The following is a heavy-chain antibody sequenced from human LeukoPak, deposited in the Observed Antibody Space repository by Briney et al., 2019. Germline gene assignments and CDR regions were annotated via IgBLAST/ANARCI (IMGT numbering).Heavy chain of an antibody. Sequence: PGGSLRLSCAASGFTFSSYAMSWVRQAPGKGLEWVSAISGSGGSTYYADSVKGRFTISRDNSKNTLYLQMNSLRAEDTAVYYCAKDELRSPFRVRGVIITGNWFDPWGQGTLVTVSS. V-gene: IGHV3-23*01. CDR2: ISGSGGST. J-gene: IGHJ5*02. D-gene: IGHD3-10*02. CDR1: GFTFSSYA. CDR3: AKDELRSPFRVRGVIITGNWFDP.